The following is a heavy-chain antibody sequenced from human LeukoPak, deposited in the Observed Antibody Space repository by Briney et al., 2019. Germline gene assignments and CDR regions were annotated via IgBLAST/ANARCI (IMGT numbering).Heavy chain of an antibody. CDR1: GFTFSSYW. J-gene: IGHJ4*02. D-gene: IGHD6-19*01. CDR3: ATGSYSSGVNY. V-gene: IGHV3-74*01. Sequence: GGSLRLSCAASGFTFSSYWMHWVRQAPGKGLVWVSRINSDGTTTTYADSVKGRFTISRDNAKNSLYLQMDSLRDDDTAVYHCATGSYSSGVNYWGQGTLVTVSS. CDR2: INSDGTTT.